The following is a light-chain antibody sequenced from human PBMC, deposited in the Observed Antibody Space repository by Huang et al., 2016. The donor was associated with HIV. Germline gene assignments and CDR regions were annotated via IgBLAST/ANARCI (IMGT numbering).Light chain of an antibody. CDR3: QQYGGSPYT. J-gene: IGKJ2*01. CDR2: GAS. Sequence: EIVLTQSPGNVSLSPGERVTLSGRASQSISSSYVAWYQQKRGQAPRLLIYGASIRASGIPDTFSGTGSGTDFTLTISRLEPEDVAVYSCQQYGGSPYTFGQGTKLEIK. V-gene: IGKV3-20*01. CDR1: QSISSSY.